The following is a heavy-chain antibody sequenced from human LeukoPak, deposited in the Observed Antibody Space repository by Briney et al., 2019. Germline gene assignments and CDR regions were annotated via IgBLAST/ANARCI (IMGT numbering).Heavy chain of an antibody. CDR1: GGSISSYY. CDR2: IYHSGST. CDR3: ARELYYYGSGSYYNGFDP. J-gene: IGHJ5*02. D-gene: IGHD3-10*01. V-gene: IGHV4-38-2*02. Sequence: SETLSLTCTVSGGSISSYYWSWIRQPPGKGLEWIGSIYHSGSTYYNPSLKSRVTISVDTSKNQFSLKLSSVTAADTAVYYCARELYYYGSGSYYNGFDPWGQGTLVTVSS.